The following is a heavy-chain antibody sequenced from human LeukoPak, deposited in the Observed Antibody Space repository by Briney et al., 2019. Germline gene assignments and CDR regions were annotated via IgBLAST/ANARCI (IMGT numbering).Heavy chain of an antibody. D-gene: IGHD3/OR15-3a*01. J-gene: IGHJ4*02. Sequence: SETLSLTCTVSGGSISSSSYYWGWIRQPPGKGLEWIGSIYYSGSTYYNPSLKSRVTISVDTSKNQFSLKLSSVTAADTAVYYCARVGGFEGLADLSLDYWGQGTLVTVSS. CDR3: ARVGGFEGLADLSLDY. CDR2: IYYSGST. V-gene: IGHV4-39*07. CDR1: GGSISSSSYY.